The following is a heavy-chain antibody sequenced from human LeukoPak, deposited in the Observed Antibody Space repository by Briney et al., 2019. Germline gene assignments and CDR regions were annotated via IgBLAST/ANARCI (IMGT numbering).Heavy chain of an antibody. D-gene: IGHD6-13*01. Sequence: PGGSLRLSCAASGFTFSSYGMHWVRRAPGKGLEWMEVISYDGSNICYADSVKGRFTISRDNSKNTLYLQMNSLRAEDTAVYYCAKDLRSSWSLDYWGQGTLVTVSS. CDR3: AKDLRSSWSLDY. J-gene: IGHJ4*02. CDR1: GFTFSSYG. V-gene: IGHV3-30*18. CDR2: ISYDGSNI.